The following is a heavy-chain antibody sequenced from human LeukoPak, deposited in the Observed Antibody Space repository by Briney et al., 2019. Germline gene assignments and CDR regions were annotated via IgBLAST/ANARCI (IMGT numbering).Heavy chain of an antibody. D-gene: IGHD2-2*01. Sequence: PGGSLRLSCAASGFTFSSYAMSWVRQAPGKGLEWVSATSGSGGSTYYADSVKGRFTISRDNSKNTLYLQMNSLRAEDTAVYYCAKGVSLRGSSTSSTANVFDPWGQGTLVTVSS. CDR1: GFTFSSYA. J-gene: IGHJ5*02. CDR2: TSGSGGST. CDR3: AKGVSLRGSSTSSTANVFDP. V-gene: IGHV3-23*01.